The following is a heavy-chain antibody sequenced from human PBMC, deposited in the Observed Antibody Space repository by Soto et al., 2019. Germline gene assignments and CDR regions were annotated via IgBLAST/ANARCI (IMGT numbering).Heavy chain of an antibody. CDR1: GGSLSSYY. CDR3: ARGSADIVVLPAFDY. CDR2: IYYSGST. J-gene: IGHJ4*02. D-gene: IGHD2-2*01. V-gene: IGHV4-59*01. Sequence: SETMSLTCTVSGGSLSSYYWSWLRQPPGKGLEWIGYIYYSGSTNYNPSLKSRVTISVDTSKNQFSLKLSSVTAADTAVYYCARGSADIVVLPAFDYWGQGTLVTVSS.